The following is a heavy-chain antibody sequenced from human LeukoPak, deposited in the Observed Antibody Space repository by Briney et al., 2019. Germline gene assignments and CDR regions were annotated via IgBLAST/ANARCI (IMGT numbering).Heavy chain of an antibody. Sequence: ASVEVSCKASGYTFTSYGISWVRQAPGQGLEWMGWISAYNGNTNYAQKLQGRVTITADKSTSTAYMELSSLRSEDTAVYYCARETESSPLLLWFGELFTPFDYWGQGTLVTVSS. J-gene: IGHJ4*02. CDR2: ISAYNGNT. V-gene: IGHV1-18*01. D-gene: IGHD3-10*01. CDR3: ARETESSPLLLWFGELFTPFDY. CDR1: GYTFTSYG.